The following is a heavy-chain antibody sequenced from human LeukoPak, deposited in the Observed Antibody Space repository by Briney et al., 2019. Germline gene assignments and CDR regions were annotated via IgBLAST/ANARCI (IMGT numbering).Heavy chain of an antibody. CDR3: AKGSSSWLLRYYFDY. CDR2: ISSNGGST. Sequence: PGGSLRLSCAASGFTFSSYAMHWVRQAPGKGLEYVSAISSNGGSTYYANSVKGRFTISRDNSKNTLYLQMGSLRAEDMAVYYCAKGSSSWLLRYYFDYWGQGTLVTVSS. V-gene: IGHV3-64*01. CDR1: GFTFSSYA. J-gene: IGHJ4*02. D-gene: IGHD6-13*01.